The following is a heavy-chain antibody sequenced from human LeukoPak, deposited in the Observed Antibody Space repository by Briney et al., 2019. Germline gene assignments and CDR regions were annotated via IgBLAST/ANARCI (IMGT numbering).Heavy chain of an antibody. Sequence: AAVPVSCKASGYTFTRYYLHGVRPPPAQGLAGVGIINPRGGSTSYAQKFQGRFTMTTDMSTSTVYMELSSLRSEDTAVYYCARASTTGTTRTFDYWGQGTLVTVSS. J-gene: IGHJ4*02. CDR2: INPRGGST. CDR1: GYTFTRYY. V-gene: IGHV1-46*01. D-gene: IGHD1-1*01. CDR3: ARASTTGTTRTFDY.